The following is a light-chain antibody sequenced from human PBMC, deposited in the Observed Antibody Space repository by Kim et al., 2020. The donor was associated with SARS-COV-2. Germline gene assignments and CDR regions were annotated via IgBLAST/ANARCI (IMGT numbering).Light chain of an antibody. V-gene: IGLV3-1*01. J-gene: IGLJ2*01. CDR2: QDD. CDR3: QVWDSSAVL. Sequence: SYELTQPLSVSVSPGQTASITCSGDELDYKYTSWYQQKPGLSPMLVIFQDDKRPSGIPERFSGSNSGNTATLTISGTQAMDEADYFCQVWDSSAVLFGGGTQLTVL. CDR1: ELDYKY.